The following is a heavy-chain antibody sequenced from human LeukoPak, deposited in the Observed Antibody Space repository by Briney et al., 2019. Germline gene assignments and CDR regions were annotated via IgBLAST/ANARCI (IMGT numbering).Heavy chain of an antibody. V-gene: IGHV3-21*01. D-gene: IGHD5-24*01. CDR1: GLSFGDYT. J-gene: IGHJ4*02. CDR3: ARDRWLQSQRYFDY. Sequence: GGSLRLSCEASGLSFGDYTMHWVRQAPGKGLEWVSSISTSSSYIYYADSVKGRFTISRDNAKNSLYLQMDSLRAEDTAVYYCARDRWLQSQRYFDYWGQGILVTVSS. CDR2: ISTSSSYI.